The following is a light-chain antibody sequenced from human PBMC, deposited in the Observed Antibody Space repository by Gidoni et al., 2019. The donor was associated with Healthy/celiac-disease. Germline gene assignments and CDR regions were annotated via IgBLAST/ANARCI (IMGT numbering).Light chain of an antibody. Sequence: DIVLTQSPGTLSLSPGERATHTCRASQSVRSSYLAWYQQKPGQAPRLLSYGASSRATGIPDRFSGSGSGTEFTLTISRLEPEDFAVYYCQQYGSSPTFGGGTKVEIK. CDR2: GAS. CDR3: QQYGSSPT. J-gene: IGKJ4*01. V-gene: IGKV3-20*01. CDR1: QSVRSSY.